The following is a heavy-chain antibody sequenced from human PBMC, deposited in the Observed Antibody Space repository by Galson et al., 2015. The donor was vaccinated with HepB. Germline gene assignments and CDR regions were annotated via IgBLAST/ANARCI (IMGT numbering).Heavy chain of an antibody. CDR2: ISTSGSYI. Sequence: SPRLSCAASGFTFSSFSMNWVRQAPGKGLEWVSSISTSGSYISYADSVKGRFTISRDNAKNSLSLQMDSLRAEDTAVYYCARDQGYCSGTSCPNWFDSWGQGTLVTVSS. J-gene: IGHJ5*01. CDR1: GFTFSSFS. CDR3: ARDQGYCSGTSCPNWFDS. V-gene: IGHV3-21*01. D-gene: IGHD2-2*01.